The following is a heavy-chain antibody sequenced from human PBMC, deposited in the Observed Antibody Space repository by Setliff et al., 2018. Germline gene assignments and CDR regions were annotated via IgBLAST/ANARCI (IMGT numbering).Heavy chain of an antibody. D-gene: IGHD3-16*01. CDR3: ARDYQGGWFDP. Sequence: PSETLSLTCTISGGFTSSFYWSWFRQAPGKGLEWIGYVDHSGSTNFSPSLKSRGTISVDTSKTQVSLTLTSVTAADTAVYYCARDYQGGWFDPWGPGTLVTVSS. CDR1: GGFTSSFY. V-gene: IGHV4-59*01. J-gene: IGHJ5*02. CDR2: VDHSGST.